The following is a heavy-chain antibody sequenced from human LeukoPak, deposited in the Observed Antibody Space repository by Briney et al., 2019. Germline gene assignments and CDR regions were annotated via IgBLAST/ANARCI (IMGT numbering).Heavy chain of an antibody. CDR1: GFTLKNYA. D-gene: IGHD6-6*01. V-gene: IGHV4-34*01. J-gene: IGHJ4*02. CDR3: ARALVPGRIAARQLDY. CDR2: INHSGST. Sequence: GSLRLSCVASGFTLKNYAMNWIRQPPGKGLEWIGEINHSGSTNYNPSLKSRVTISVDTSKNQFSLKLSSVTAADTAVYYCARALVPGRIAARQLDYWGQGTLVTVSS.